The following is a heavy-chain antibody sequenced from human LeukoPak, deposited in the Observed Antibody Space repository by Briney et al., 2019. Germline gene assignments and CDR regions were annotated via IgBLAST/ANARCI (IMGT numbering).Heavy chain of an antibody. D-gene: IGHD5-12*01. CDR1: GGSISSYY. J-gene: IGHJ4*02. CDR3: ATYSGYDFPDDY. CDR2: ISYSGST. Sequence: SETLSLTCTVPGGSISSYYWTWIRQPPGKGLECIGYISYSGSTNYNPSLKSRVTISIDTSKNQFSLKLSSVTAADTAVYYCATYSGYDFPDDYWGQGTLVTVSS. V-gene: IGHV4-59*01.